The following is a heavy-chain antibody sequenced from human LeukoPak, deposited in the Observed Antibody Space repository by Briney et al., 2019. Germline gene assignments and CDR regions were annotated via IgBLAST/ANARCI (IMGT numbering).Heavy chain of an antibody. V-gene: IGHV5-51*01. CDR1: GYRFSNYC. CDR3: ARHFRLYSKFDY. J-gene: IGHJ4*01. Sequence: GESLKISCKGSGYRFSNYCIAWVRQMPGKGLEWMGIIYPGDSDTRYSPSFQGQVTISADTSINTAFLQWNSLRASDTAMYYCARHFRLYSKFDYWGPGSLVTVSS. D-gene: IGHD3-10*01. CDR2: IYPGDSDT.